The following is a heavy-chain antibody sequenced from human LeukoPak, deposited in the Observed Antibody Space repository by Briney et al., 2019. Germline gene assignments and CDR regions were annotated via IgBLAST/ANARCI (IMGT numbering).Heavy chain of an antibody. J-gene: IGHJ4*02. Sequence: GGSRRLPLAAPEFTFSNAGTTWGRQVPEKGLEWVGRIKSISDGGTTDYAASVTGRFSISRDDSQDTLYLQMNSLKTKDSALYYCVTFVVCYWGQGTLVTVSS. CDR1: EFTFSNAG. V-gene: IGHV3-15*01. CDR3: VTFVVCY. CDR2: IKSISDGGTT. D-gene: IGHD2-15*01.